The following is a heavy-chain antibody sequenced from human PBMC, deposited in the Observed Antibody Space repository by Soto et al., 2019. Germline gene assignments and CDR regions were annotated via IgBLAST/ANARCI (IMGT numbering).Heavy chain of an antibody. CDR2: ISYDGSNK. V-gene: IGHV3-30*18. J-gene: IGHJ4*02. CDR1: GFTFSSYG. D-gene: IGHD1-26*01. Sequence: QVQLVESGGGVVQPGRSLRLSCAASGFTFSSYGMNWVRQAPGKGLEWVAVISYDGSNKYYADSVKGRFTISRDNSKNTLYLQMNSLRAEDTAVYYCAKAEYRWELLGPSDYWGQGTLVTVSS. CDR3: AKAEYRWELLGPSDY.